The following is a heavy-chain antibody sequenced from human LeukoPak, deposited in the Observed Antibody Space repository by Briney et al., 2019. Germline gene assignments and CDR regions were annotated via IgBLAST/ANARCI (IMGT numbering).Heavy chain of an antibody. V-gene: IGHV4-4*02. CDR2: IHPSGRT. CDR3: ARGGDWKFDY. D-gene: IGHD2-21*02. Sequence: PSGTLSLTCVVSGASISSDKWWTWVRQTPGKGLEWIGEIHPSGRTNYKPSLKSRVSVSVDRSKNQFSLKMTSVTAADTAFYYCARGGDWKFDYWGQGALVTVSS. CDR1: GASISSDKW. J-gene: IGHJ4*02.